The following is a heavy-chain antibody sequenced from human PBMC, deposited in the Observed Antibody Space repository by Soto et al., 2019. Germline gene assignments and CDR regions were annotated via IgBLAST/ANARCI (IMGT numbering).Heavy chain of an antibody. CDR1: GDSISSYH. CDR3: ARSHASGSPCNMNDY. D-gene: IGHD3-10*01. Sequence: SETLSLTCTVSGDSISSYHWSWIRQPPGKGLEWIGYIYYSGSTNYNPSLKSRVTISVDTSKNQFSLKLSSVTAADTAVYYCARSHASGSPCNMNDYWGQGTLVTVSS. V-gene: IGHV4-59*08. J-gene: IGHJ4*02. CDR2: IYYSGST.